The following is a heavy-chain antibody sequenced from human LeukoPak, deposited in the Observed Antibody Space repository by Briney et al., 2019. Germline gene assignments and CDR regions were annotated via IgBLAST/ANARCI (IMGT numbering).Heavy chain of an antibody. J-gene: IGHJ4*02. D-gene: IGHD3-9*01. CDR2: ISGSDTST. CDR1: GFTFSNYA. V-gene: IGHV3-23*01. CDR3: AKGRSPDFGWSNVYYFDY. Sequence: GGSLRLSCAASGFTFSNYAMSWVRQTPGKGLEWGSFISGSDTSTTYADSVKGRFSISRDNPKNTFYLQMKSLRAEDTAIYYCAKGRSPDFGWSNVYYFDYWGQGTQVTVSS.